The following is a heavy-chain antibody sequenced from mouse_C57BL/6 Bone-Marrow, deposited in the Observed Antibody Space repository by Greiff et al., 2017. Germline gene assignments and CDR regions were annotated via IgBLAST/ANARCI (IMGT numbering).Heavy chain of an antibody. J-gene: IGHJ2*01. Sequence: QVQLQQSGAELVRPGTSVKVSCKASGYAFTNYLIEWVKQRPGQGLEWIGVINPGSGGTNYNEKFKGKATLTADKSSSTAYMQLSSLTSEDSAVYFCARPATVVPYFDYWGQGTTLTVSS. CDR1: GYAFTNYL. D-gene: IGHD1-1*01. CDR2: INPGSGGT. CDR3: ARPATVVPYFDY. V-gene: IGHV1-54*01.